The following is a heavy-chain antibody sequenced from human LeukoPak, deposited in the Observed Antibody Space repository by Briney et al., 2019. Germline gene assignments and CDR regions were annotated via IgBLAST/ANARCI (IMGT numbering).Heavy chain of an antibody. V-gene: IGHV4-59*01. D-gene: IGHD3-22*01. CDR2: IYYRGNT. CDR1: GDSIRNYY. J-gene: IGHJ1*01. CDR3: ARVEGYDSSGYKGFQH. Sequence: PSETLSLTCTVSGDSIRNYYWSWIRQPPGKGLEWIGYIYYRGNTNYNPSLKSRVIISIDTSRNQFSLKMSSVTAADTAVYFCARVEGYDSSGYKGFQHWGQGTLVTVSS.